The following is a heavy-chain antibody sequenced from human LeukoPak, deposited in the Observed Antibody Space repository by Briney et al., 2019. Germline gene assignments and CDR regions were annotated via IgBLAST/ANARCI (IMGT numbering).Heavy chain of an antibody. CDR1: GFTFSSYA. V-gene: IGHV3-23*01. CDR3: AKDRPNYYGTNGHYYRRDGDC. D-gene: IGHD3-22*01. J-gene: IGHJ4*02. CDR2: TSSSGETT. Sequence: GGSLRLSCVASGFTFSSYAMSWVRQAAGEGLEWVSSTSSSGETTYYADSVKGRFTISRDNSRNTLYLHMNSLRAENTAVYYCAKDRPNYYGTNGHYYRRDGDCWGQGTLVTVSS.